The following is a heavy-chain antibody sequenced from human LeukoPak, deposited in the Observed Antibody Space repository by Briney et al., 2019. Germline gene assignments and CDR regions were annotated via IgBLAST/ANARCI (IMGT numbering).Heavy chain of an antibody. Sequence: PSGTLSLTCTVSGGSISSYYWSWIRLPPGKGLEWIGSIYHSGSTNYNPSLKSRVTISVDTSKNQFSLKLRSVPAADTAVYYCARENGYKYDYWGQGTLVTVSS. D-gene: IGHD5-24*01. CDR3: ARENGYKYDY. V-gene: IGHV4-59*01. CDR2: IYHSGST. J-gene: IGHJ4*02. CDR1: GGSISSYY.